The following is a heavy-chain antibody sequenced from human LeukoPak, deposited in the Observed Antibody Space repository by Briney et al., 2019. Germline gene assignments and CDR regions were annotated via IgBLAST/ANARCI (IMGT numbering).Heavy chain of an antibody. J-gene: IGHJ4*02. CDR3: ARTHYDILTH. V-gene: IGHV4-30-2*01. CDR1: GGSISSYS. D-gene: IGHD3-9*01. CDR2: IYHSGST. Sequence: SETLSLTCTVSGGSISSYSWSWIRQPPGKGLEWIGYIYHSGSTYYNPSLKSRVTISVDRSKNQFSLKLSSVTAADTAVYYCARTHYDILTHWGQGTLVTVSS.